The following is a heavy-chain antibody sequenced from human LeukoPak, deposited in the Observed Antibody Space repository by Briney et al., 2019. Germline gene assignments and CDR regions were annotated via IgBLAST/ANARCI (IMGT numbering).Heavy chain of an antibody. J-gene: IGHJ4*02. CDR1: GFTFSNYW. Sequence: PGGSLRLSCEGSGFTFSNYWMGWVRQAPGKGLQWVANIKTDGSEKYYVDSVKGRFTISRDNAKNSLYLQMNSLRAEDTALYYCAKDTFAEYSSGYFDYWGQGTLVTVSS. CDR2: IKTDGSEK. D-gene: IGHD6-19*01. V-gene: IGHV3-7*03. CDR3: AKDTFAEYSSGYFDY.